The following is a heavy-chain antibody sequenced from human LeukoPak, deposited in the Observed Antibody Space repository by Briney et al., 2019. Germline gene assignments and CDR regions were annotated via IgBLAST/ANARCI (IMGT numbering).Heavy chain of an antibody. J-gene: IGHJ4*02. D-gene: IGHD6-19*01. Sequence: GGSLRLSCAVSGFTLSSYAMSWVRQAPGKGLEWVSGIRASGNSTYFADSVKGRFALSRDISKNTLYLQMNSLRVNDTAVYYCAQYTSGWYSVYDFWGRGTLVTVSS. CDR3: AQYTSGWYSVYDF. CDR1: GFTLSSYA. CDR2: IRASGNST. V-gene: IGHV3-23*01.